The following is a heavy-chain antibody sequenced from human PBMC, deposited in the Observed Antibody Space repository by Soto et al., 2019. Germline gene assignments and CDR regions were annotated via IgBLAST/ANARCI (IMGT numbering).Heavy chain of an antibody. CDR2: ISGSGGST. V-gene: IGHV3-23*01. CDR1: GFTFSSYA. CDR3: AKNTVGATYGLSFDY. J-gene: IGHJ4*02. D-gene: IGHD1-26*01. Sequence: EVQLLESGGGLVQPGGSLRLSCAASGFTFSSYAMSWVRQAPGKGLEWVSAISGSGGSTYYADSVKGRFTISRDNSKNTLYLQMNRLRAEDTAVYYCAKNTVGATYGLSFDYWGQGTLVTVSS.